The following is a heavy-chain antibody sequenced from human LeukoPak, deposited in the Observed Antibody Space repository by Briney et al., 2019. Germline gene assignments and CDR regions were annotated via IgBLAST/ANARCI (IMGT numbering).Heavy chain of an antibody. Sequence: GASVKVSCKASGGTFSSYAISWVRQAPGLGLEWVGIINPGGGSTSYAQKFQGRVTMTRDTSTSTVYMELSSLRSEDTAVYYCARAIAVAGIIDYWGQGTLVTVSS. CDR3: ARAIAVAGIIDY. V-gene: IGHV1-46*01. D-gene: IGHD6-19*01. CDR2: INPGGGST. CDR1: GGTFSSYA. J-gene: IGHJ4*02.